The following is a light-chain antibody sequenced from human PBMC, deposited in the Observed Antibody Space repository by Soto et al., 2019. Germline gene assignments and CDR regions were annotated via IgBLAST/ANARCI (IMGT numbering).Light chain of an antibody. CDR1: QSLLHTNGFHY. J-gene: IGKJ1*01. CDR2: LAS. V-gene: IGKV2-28*01. CDR3: MQALHTPT. Sequence: VMTQSPLSLSVTPGEPASISCRSSQSLLHTNGFHYLDWYLQKPGQPPQLLIYLASNRASGVPDRFSGSGLGTDFSLRISRVEAADVGVYYCMQALHTPTFGQGTKVEVK.